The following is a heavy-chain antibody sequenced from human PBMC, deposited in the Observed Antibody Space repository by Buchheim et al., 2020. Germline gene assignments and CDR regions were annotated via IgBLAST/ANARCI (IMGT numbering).Heavy chain of an antibody. CDR1: GGSIGSVDYY. V-gene: IGHV4-30-4*01. CDR2: IYYSGST. Sequence: QLQLQESGPGLVKPSQTLSLTCTVSGGSIGSVDYYWIWIRQPPGKGLEWIGYIYYSGSTYYNPSLKIRVSISVDTSTTQFFLKLSSVTAADTAVYYCAAEPYARFTIFGVVTSPVWGQGTT. J-gene: IGHJ6*02. D-gene: IGHD3-3*01. CDR3: AAEPYARFTIFGVVTSPV.